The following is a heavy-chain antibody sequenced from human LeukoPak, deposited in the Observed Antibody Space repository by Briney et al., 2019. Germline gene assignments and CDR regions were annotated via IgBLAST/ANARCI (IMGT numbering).Heavy chain of an antibody. CDR1: GGSTSSSSNY. V-gene: IGHV4-61*01. J-gene: IGHJ4*02. Sequence: SETLSLTCTASGGSTSSSSNYWSWIRQPPGKGLEWIGYIYYSGSTSYNSSLKSRVTISVDTSKNQFSLKLSSVAAADTAVYFCARALLYCSGGSCYSGVLFDYWGQGTLVTVSS. CDR3: ARALLYCSGGSCYSGVLFDY. D-gene: IGHD2-15*01. CDR2: IYYSGST.